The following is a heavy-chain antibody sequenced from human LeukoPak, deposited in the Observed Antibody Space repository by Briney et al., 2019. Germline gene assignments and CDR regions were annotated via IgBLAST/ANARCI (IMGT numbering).Heavy chain of an antibody. D-gene: IGHD5-18*01. V-gene: IGHV3-30*02. CDR3: AKHARGYSYVTPYYFDY. J-gene: IGHJ4*02. Sequence: PGGSLRLSCAASGFTFSSYGMHWVRQAPGKGLEWVAFIRYDGSNKYYADSVKGRFTISRDNSKNTLYLQMNSLRAEDTAAYYCAKHARGYSYVTPYYFDYWGQGTLVTVSS. CDR1: GFTFSSYG. CDR2: IRYDGSNK.